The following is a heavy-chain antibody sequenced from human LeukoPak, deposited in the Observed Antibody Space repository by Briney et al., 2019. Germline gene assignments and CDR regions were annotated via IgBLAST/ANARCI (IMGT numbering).Heavy chain of an antibody. CDR2: LSTTGDT. CDR1: GFTISRYD. CDR3: TRGGCGRTSCYGDSGLDP. V-gene: IGHV3-13*01. Sequence: GGSLRLSCAASGFTISRYDIHWVRQATGKGLEWVSFLSTTGDTYYQDSMKGRFTISRDTVRNSVYLQMNSLRADDTAVYYCTRGGCGRTSCYGDSGLDPWGQGTLVTVSS. D-gene: IGHD2-2*01. J-gene: IGHJ5*02.